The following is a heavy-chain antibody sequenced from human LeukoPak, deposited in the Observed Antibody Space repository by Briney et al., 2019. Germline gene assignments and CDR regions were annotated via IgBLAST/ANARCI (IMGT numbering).Heavy chain of an antibody. J-gene: IGHJ4*02. Sequence: ASVKVSCKASGYTFTSYYMHWVRQAPGQGLEWMGIINPSSGSTSYAQKFQGRVTMTRDTSTSTVYMELSSLRSEDTAVYYCARDRYSYRAYDYWGQGTLVTVSS. D-gene: IGHD5-18*01. CDR1: GYTFTSYY. V-gene: IGHV1-46*01. CDR2: INPSSGST. CDR3: ARDRYSYRAYDY.